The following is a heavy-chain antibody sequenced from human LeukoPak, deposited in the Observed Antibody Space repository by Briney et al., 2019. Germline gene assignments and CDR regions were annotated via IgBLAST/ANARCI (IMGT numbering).Heavy chain of an antibody. Sequence: GGSLRLSCAASGFTFSNYDMHWVRQAPGKGLEWVAVIWYDGSNKYYADSVKGRFTISRDNSKNTLYLQMNSLRAEDTAVYYCARDDYGSKLDMWGKGTVVTVSS. CDR3: ARDDYGSKLDM. CDR1: GFTFSNYD. J-gene: IGHJ3*02. D-gene: IGHD4-23*01. CDR2: IWYDGSNK. V-gene: IGHV3-33*01.